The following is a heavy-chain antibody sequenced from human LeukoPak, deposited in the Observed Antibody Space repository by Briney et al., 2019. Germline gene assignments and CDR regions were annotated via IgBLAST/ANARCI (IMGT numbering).Heavy chain of an antibody. CDR1: GGSISSYY. Sequence: PSETLSLTCTVSGGSISSYYWSWIRQSPGKGLEWIGYIYYSGSTNYNPSLKSRVTISVDTSKNQFSLKLSSVTAADTAVYYCARDRDGYNYWGQGTLVTVSS. J-gene: IGHJ4*02. V-gene: IGHV4-59*01. CDR3: ARDRDGYNY. D-gene: IGHD5-24*01. CDR2: IYYSGST.